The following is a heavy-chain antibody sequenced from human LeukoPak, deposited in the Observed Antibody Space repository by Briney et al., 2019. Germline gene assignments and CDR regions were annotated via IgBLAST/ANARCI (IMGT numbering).Heavy chain of an antibody. J-gene: IGHJ5*02. V-gene: IGHV4-59*01. CDR3: ARNYVIAAAAFDP. D-gene: IGHD6-13*01. CDR1: GGSISSYY. CDR2: IYYSGST. Sequence: SETLSLTCTVSGGSISSYYWSWIRQPPGKGLEWIGYIYYSGSTNYNPSLKSRVTISVDTSKNQFSLKPSSVTAADTAVYYCARNYVIAAAAFDPWGQGTLVTVSS.